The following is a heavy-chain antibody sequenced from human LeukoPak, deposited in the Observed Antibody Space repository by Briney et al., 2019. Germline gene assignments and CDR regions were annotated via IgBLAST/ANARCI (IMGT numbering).Heavy chain of an antibody. CDR1: GFTFSSYW. Sequence: PGGSLRLSCAASGFTFSSYWMHWVRQAPGKGLVWISRVDSDGGSTSYADSVKGRFTVSRDNAKNTLYLQMNSLRTEDTAVYYCASMQSPYYYDTGEDVFDIWGQGTLVTVSS. D-gene: IGHD3-22*01. CDR2: VDSDGGST. J-gene: IGHJ3*02. CDR3: ASMQSPYYYDTGEDVFDI. V-gene: IGHV3-74*01.